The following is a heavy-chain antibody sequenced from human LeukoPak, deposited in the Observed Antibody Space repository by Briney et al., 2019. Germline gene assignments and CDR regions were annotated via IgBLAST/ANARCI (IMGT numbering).Heavy chain of an antibody. CDR2: INHSGTT. Sequence: PSETLSLTCAVYGGSFSGYYWSWIRQPPGKGLEWIGEINHSGTTNYNPSLKSRVTISVDTSKNQFSLKLSSVTAADTAKYYCASLGYCSSTSCENRWFDPWGQGTLVTVSS. V-gene: IGHV4-34*01. D-gene: IGHD2-2*01. CDR1: GGSFSGYY. J-gene: IGHJ5*02. CDR3: ASLGYCSSTSCENRWFDP.